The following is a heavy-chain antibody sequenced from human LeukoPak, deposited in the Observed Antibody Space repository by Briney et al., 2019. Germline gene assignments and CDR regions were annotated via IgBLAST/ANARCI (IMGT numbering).Heavy chain of an antibody. J-gene: IGHJ4*02. CDR1: GFTFSSCS. D-gene: IGHD2-2*01. V-gene: IGHV3-21*01. CDR2: ISSSSSYI. Sequence: GGSLRLSCAASGFTFSSCSMNWVRQAPGKGLEWVSSISSSSSYIYYADSVKGRFTISRDNAKNSLYLQMNSLRAEDTAVYYCARDRCSSTSCFIDYWGQGTLVTVSS. CDR3: ARDRCSSTSCFIDY.